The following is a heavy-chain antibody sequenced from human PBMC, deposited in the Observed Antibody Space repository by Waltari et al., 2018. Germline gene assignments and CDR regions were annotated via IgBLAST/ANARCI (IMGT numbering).Heavy chain of an antibody. CDR2: ISYDGSNK. CDR1: GFTFSSYA. V-gene: IGHV3-30-3*01. D-gene: IGHD6-19*01. J-gene: IGHJ6*02. Sequence: QVQLVESGGGVVQPGRSLRLSCAASGFTFSSYAMHWVRQAPGKGLEWVAVISYDGSNKYYADSVKGRFTISRDNSKNTLYLQMNSLRAEDTAVYYCARQRPAVPSDLGNYGMDVWGQGTTVTVSS. CDR3: ARQRPAVPSDLGNYGMDV.